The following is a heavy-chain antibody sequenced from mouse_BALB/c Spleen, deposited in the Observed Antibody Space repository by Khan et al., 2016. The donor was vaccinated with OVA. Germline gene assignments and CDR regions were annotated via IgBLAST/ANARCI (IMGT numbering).Heavy chain of an antibody. CDR2: ISYSGST. Sequence: VQLKESGPGLVKPSQSLSLTCTVTGYSITSDYAWNWIRQFPGNKLEWMGYISYSGSTYYNPSLKSRISVTRDTSKNQFFLQLNSVTTEDTATYYWARRVLLLYWYFDVWGAGTTVTVSS. CDR3: ARRVLLLYWYFDV. CDR1: GYSITSDYA. D-gene: IGHD1-1*01. J-gene: IGHJ1*01. V-gene: IGHV3-2*02.